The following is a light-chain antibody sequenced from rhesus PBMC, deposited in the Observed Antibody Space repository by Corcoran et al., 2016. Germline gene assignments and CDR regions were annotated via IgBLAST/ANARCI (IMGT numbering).Light chain of an antibody. CDR1: QNINSN. Sequence: DIQMTQSPSALSASVGDRVTISCRASQNINSNLAWYQQKPGKAPKDLIYTASRLQTGIPSRFSGSGSGTDFTLTINRLQPEDSATDYCQHYYDRPFTFGGGTKVDLK. J-gene: IGKJ4*01. CDR2: TAS. V-gene: IGKV1S8*01. CDR3: QHYYDRPFT.